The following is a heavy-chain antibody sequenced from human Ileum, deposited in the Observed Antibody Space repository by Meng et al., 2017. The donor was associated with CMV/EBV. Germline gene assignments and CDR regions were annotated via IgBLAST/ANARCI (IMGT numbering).Heavy chain of an antibody. CDR3: AHSPPGASGWSFDY. Sequence: QITFEQSGPTLVKPTQTLPLPCTFSGFSFSPVGMGVGRIRQPPGKALEWLALIYLDDDKRYSPSLKSRLTITKDNSKNQVVFTMTNMVPVDTATYYCAHSPPGASGWSFDYWGQGTLVTVSS. CDR1: GFSFSPVGMG. J-gene: IGHJ4*02. V-gene: IGHV2-5*02. D-gene: IGHD6-19*01. CDR2: IYLDDDK.